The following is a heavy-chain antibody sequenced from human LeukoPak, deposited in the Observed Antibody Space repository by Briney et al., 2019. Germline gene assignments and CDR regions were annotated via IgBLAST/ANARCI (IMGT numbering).Heavy chain of an antibody. D-gene: IGHD5-18*01. CDR2: ISGSGGST. J-gene: IGHJ4*02. Sequence: PGGSLRLSCAASGFTFSSYAVSWVRQAPGKGLEWVSAISGSGGSTYYADSVKGRFTISRDNSKNTLYLQMNSLRAEDTAVYYCAKDPPSCRGYSCGYYFDYWGQRTLVTVSS. CDR1: GFTFSSYA. V-gene: IGHV3-23*01. CDR3: AKDPPSCRGYSCGYYFDY.